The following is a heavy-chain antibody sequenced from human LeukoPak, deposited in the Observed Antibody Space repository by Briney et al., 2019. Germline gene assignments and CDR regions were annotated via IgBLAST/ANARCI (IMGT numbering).Heavy chain of an antibody. CDR1: RLIFSSYA. V-gene: IGHV3-23*01. Sequence: GGSLRLSCAASRLIFSSYAMTWIRQAPGKGLEWVSRISGSGDTTYYADSVKGRFTIARDNSKNTLYLQMNSLRPEDTAVNYCAKAGLNYCGDYWGQGTLVIVSS. CDR2: ISGSGDTT. D-gene: IGHD3-10*01. J-gene: IGHJ4*02. CDR3: AKAGLNYCGDY.